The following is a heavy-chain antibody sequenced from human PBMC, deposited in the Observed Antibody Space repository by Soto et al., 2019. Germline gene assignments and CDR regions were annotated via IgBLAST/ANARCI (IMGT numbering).Heavy chain of an antibody. CDR2: INPSGGST. CDR1: GYTFTSYY. Sequence: ASVKVSCKASGYTFTSYYMHWVRQAPGQGLEWMGIINPSGGSTSYAQKFQGRVTMTRDTSTSTVYMELSSLRSEDTAVYYCARVILAAAGIYYYYYYMDVWGKGTTVTVSS. D-gene: IGHD6-13*01. CDR3: ARVILAAAGIYYYYYYMDV. J-gene: IGHJ6*03. V-gene: IGHV1-46*01.